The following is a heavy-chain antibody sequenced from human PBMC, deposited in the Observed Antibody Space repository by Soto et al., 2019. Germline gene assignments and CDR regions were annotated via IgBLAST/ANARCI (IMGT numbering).Heavy chain of an antibody. J-gene: IGHJ4*02. Sequence: GGSLRLSCAASGFIFSSYAMNWVRQTPGKGLEWVSGISGSGVSTYYADSVKGRLSISRDNSKNTLYLQMNSLRDEDTAIYYCVKVRGGFYTYYFDYWGPGTLVTVSS. D-gene: IGHD3-10*01. CDR3: VKVRGGFYTYYFDY. CDR1: GFIFSSYA. CDR2: ISGSGVST. V-gene: IGHV3-23*01.